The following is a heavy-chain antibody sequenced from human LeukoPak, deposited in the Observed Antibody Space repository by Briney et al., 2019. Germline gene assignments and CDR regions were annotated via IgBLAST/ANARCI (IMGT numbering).Heavy chain of an antibody. J-gene: IGHJ4*02. V-gene: IGHV1-8*01. CDR3: ARVLGYYYDSSGYYIVDYFDY. Sequence: ASVKVSCKASGYTFTSYDINWVRQATGQGLEWMGWMNPNSGNTGYAQKFQGRVTMTRNTSISTAYMELSSLRSEDTAVYYCARVLGYYYDSSGYYIVDYFDYWGQGTLVTVSS. D-gene: IGHD3-22*01. CDR2: MNPNSGNT. CDR1: GYTFTSYD.